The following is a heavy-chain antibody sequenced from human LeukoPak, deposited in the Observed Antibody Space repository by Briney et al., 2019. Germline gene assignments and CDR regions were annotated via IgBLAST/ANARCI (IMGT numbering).Heavy chain of an antibody. J-gene: IGHJ4*02. D-gene: IGHD5-24*01. Sequence: PGGSLRLSCAASGFTFSSYSMNWVRQAPGKGLEWVSSISSSSSYIYYADSVKGRFTISRDNAKNTVYLQMNSLRAEDTAVYYCARARRWLQLDFDCWGQGTLVTVSS. CDR3: ARARRWLQLDFDC. CDR2: ISSSSSYI. CDR1: GFTFSSYS. V-gene: IGHV3-21*01.